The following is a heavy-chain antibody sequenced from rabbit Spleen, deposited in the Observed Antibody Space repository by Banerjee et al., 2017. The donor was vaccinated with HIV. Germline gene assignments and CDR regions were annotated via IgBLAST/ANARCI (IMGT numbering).Heavy chain of an antibody. D-gene: IGHD7-1*01. V-gene: IGHV1S45*01. J-gene: IGHJ4*01. Sequence: QEQLVESGGGLVKPGASLTLTCKASGFSFSDRDVMCWVRQAPGKGLEWIGCIYTGGSGGIYYASWARGRLTISKTSSTTVTLQMTSLTAADTATYFCGRSSNAGYAGYGYGSNLWGPGTLVTVS. CDR1: GFSFSDRDV. CDR3: GRSSNAGYAGYGYGSNL. CDR2: IYTGGSGGI.